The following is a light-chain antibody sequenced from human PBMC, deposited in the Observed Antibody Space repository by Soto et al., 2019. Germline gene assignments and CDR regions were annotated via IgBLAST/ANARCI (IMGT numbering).Light chain of an antibody. Sequence: EIVLTQSPATLSLSPGERATLSCRASQSVSSYLAWYQQKPGQAPRLLIYDASNRATGIPARFSGSGSGTDFTLTLSSLEPEDFAVYYCQQRSNWPPVYTFGQGTKLETK. V-gene: IGKV3-11*01. J-gene: IGKJ2*01. CDR3: QQRSNWPPVYT. CDR2: DAS. CDR1: QSVSSY.